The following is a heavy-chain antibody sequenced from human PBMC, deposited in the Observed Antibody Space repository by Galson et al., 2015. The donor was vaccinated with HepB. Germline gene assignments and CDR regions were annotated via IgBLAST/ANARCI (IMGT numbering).Heavy chain of an antibody. Sequence: CAISGDSVSSSSAAWNWIRQSPSRGLEWLGRTYYRSKWYNEYAVSVKSRITINPDTSKNQFSLQLNSVTPEDTAVYYCARGGGSGYSSSWLTDYWGQGTLVTVSS. CDR2: TYYRSKWYN. CDR1: GDSVSSSSAA. V-gene: IGHV6-1*01. D-gene: IGHD6-13*01. CDR3: ARGGGSGYSSSWLTDY. J-gene: IGHJ4*02.